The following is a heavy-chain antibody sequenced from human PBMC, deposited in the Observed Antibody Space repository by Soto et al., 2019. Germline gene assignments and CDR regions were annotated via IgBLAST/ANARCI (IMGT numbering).Heavy chain of an antibody. J-gene: IGHJ3*02. CDR2: IKQDGSEK. CDR3: ARDSITIFGVVSDAFDI. D-gene: IGHD3-3*01. CDR1: GFTFSSYW. Sequence: GGSLRLSCAASGFTFSSYWMSWVRQAPGKGLEWVANIKQDGSEKYYVDSVKGRFTISRDNAKNSLYLQMNSLRAEDTAVYYCARDSITIFGVVSDAFDIWGQGTMVTVSS. V-gene: IGHV3-7*01.